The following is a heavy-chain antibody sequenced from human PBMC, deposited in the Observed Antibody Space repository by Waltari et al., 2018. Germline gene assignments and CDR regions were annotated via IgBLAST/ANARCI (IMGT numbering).Heavy chain of an antibody. D-gene: IGHD4-17*01. Sequence: EVQLVESGGRLVKPGGSIRLSCAASGFTFYNAWMNWVRQAPGKGLEWVGRIKSNTDGGTTDYAAPVKGRFTISRDTSKNTLYLQINSLKIEDTAVYYCTTDRYAEYVFDHWGQGTLVTVSS. CDR2: IKSNTDGGTT. V-gene: IGHV3-15*01. CDR3: TTDRYAEYVFDH. CDR1: GFTFYNAW. J-gene: IGHJ4*02.